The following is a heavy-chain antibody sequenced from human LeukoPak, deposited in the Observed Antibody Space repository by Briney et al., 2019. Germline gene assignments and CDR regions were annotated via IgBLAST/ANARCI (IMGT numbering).Heavy chain of an antibody. CDR1: GYTLTELS. CDR2: FDPEDGET. J-gene: IGHJ5*02. V-gene: IGHV1-24*01. D-gene: IGHD2-21*02. Sequence: ASVKVSCKVSGYTLTELSMHWVRQAPGKGLEWMGGFDPEDGETIYAQKFQGRVTMTEDTSTDTAYMELSSLRSEDTAVYYCATFVMVAASGLFEPWGQGPLVTVSS. CDR3: ATFVMVAASGLFEP.